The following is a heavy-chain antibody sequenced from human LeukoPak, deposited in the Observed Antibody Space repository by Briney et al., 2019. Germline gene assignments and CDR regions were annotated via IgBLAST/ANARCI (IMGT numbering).Heavy chain of an antibody. CDR1: GFTFSSYS. CDR2: ISYDGSNK. D-gene: IGHD5-24*01. V-gene: IGHV3-30*05. Sequence: GGSLRLSCAASGFTFSSYSMNWVRQAPGKGLEWVAVISYDGSNKYYADPVKGRFTISRDNSKNTLYLQTNSLRAEDTAVYYCARALQGSDGYRVPFDYWGQGTLVTVSS. J-gene: IGHJ4*02. CDR3: ARALQGSDGYRVPFDY.